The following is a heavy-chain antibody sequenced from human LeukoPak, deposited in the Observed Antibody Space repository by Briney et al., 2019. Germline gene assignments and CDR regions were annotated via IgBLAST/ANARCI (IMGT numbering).Heavy chain of an antibody. CDR1: GFTFSTYA. J-gene: IGHJ4*02. V-gene: IGHV3-30*04. Sequence: GGSLRLSCTASGFTFSTYAMDWVRLAPGRGLEWVGGISYDGSYASYAASVRGRFTISRDNSNNTLYLRMNSLRPEDTAVYYCATESSLSNWGMGTLVTVSS. D-gene: IGHD6-6*01. CDR2: ISYDGSYA. CDR3: ATESSLSN.